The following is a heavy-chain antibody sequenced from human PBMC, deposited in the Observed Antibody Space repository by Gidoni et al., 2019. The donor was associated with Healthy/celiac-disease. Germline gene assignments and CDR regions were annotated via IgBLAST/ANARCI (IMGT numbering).Heavy chain of an antibody. CDR1: GGTFSSYA. CDR3: AREGVAGTPDYYYYGMDV. CDR2: IIPIFGTA. J-gene: IGHJ6*02. D-gene: IGHD6-19*01. Sequence: QVQLVQSGAEVKKPGSSVKVSCKASGGTFSSYAISWVRQAPGQGLEWMGGIIPIFGTANYAQKFQGRVTITADKSTSTAYMELSSLRSEDTAVYYCAREGVAGTPDYYYYGMDVWGQGTTVTVSS. V-gene: IGHV1-69*06.